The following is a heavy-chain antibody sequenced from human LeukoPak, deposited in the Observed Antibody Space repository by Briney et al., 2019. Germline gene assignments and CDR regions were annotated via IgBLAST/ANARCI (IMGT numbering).Heavy chain of an antibody. CDR2: ISGSGGST. CDR1: GFTFSSYW. Sequence: GGSLRLSCAASGFTFSSYWMSWVRQAPGKGLEWVSAISGSGGSTYYADSVKGRFTISRDNSKNTLYLQMNSLRAEDTAVYYCAKALHYYGSGDPFDYWGQGTLVTVSS. CDR3: AKALHYYGSGDPFDY. V-gene: IGHV3-23*01. J-gene: IGHJ4*02. D-gene: IGHD3-10*01.